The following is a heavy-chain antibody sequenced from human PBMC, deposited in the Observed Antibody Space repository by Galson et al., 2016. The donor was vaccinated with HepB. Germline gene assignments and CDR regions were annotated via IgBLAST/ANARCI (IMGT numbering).Heavy chain of an antibody. CDR3: AIASGRFDY. J-gene: IGHJ4*02. CDR2: INPVDVGT. Sequence: SVKVSCKASEYTLTSYYMHWVRQAPGQGLEWMGIINPVDVGTTYAQKFQGRITVTKDTSTSTVYMELTSLTSEDTAVYYWAIASGRFDYWGQGTLVTVSS. V-gene: IGHV1-46*01. CDR1: EYTLTSYY. D-gene: IGHD1-26*01.